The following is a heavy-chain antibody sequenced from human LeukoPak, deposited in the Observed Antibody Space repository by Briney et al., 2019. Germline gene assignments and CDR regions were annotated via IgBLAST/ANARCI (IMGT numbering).Heavy chain of an antibody. CDR1: GFTFSSYG. CDR2: ISTSSSTI. V-gene: IGHV3-48*04. CDR3: VKKGQADDDGKPD. J-gene: IGHJ4*02. D-gene: IGHD1-1*01. Sequence: GGSLRLSCAASGFTFSSYGMNWVRQAPGKGLAWVSYISTSSSTISYADSVKGRFTISRDNAKNSVYLQMNDLRADDTAVYYCVKKGQADDDGKPDWGQGTLVTVSS.